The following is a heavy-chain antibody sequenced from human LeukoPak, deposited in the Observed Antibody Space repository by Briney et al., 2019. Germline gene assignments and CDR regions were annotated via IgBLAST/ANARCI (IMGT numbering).Heavy chain of an antibody. V-gene: IGHV3-30*02. Sequence: GGSLRLACVASGFTFISYGMHWVRQAPGKGLEWVAFIRHDESNKFYADSVKGRFTISRDNSKNTLYLQMSSLRAEDTALYYCAKQMVERQQDYYMDVWGKGTSVTVSS. CDR3: AKQMVERQQDYYMDV. J-gene: IGHJ6*03. CDR1: GFTFISYG. D-gene: IGHD2-15*01. CDR2: IRHDESNK.